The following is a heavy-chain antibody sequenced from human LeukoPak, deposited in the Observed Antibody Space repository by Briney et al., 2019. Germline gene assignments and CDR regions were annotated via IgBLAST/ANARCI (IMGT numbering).Heavy chain of an antibody. CDR2: ISSSSSYT. CDR1: GFTFSDYY. Sequence: GGSLRLSCAASGFTFSDYYISWIRQAPGKGLEWVSYISSSSSYTNYADSLKGRFTISRDNAKNSLYLQMNSLRAEDTAVYYCVRAGYSAYDPLFDYWGQGTLVTVSS. D-gene: IGHD5-12*01. CDR3: VRAGYSAYDPLFDY. J-gene: IGHJ4*02. V-gene: IGHV3-11*06.